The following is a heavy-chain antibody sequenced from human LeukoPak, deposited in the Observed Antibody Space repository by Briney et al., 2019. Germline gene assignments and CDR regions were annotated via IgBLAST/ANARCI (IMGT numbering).Heavy chain of an antibody. Sequence: ASVKVSCKASGYTFTGYYMHWVRQAPGQGLEWMGWINPNSGSTNYAQKFQGRVTMTRDTSISTAFMDLSRLRSDDTAVYHCARRGNYGDYFDYWGQGTLVTVSS. D-gene: IGHD4-17*01. CDR3: ARRGNYGDYFDY. CDR1: GYTFTGYY. V-gene: IGHV1-2*02. J-gene: IGHJ4*02. CDR2: INPNSGST.